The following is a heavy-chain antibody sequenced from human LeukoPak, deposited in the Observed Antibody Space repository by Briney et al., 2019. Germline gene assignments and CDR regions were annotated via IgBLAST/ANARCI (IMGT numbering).Heavy chain of an antibody. CDR1: GGSIGSYY. J-gene: IGHJ5*02. V-gene: IGHV4-59*01. CDR2: IYYSGST. D-gene: IGHD2-8*01. Sequence: PSETLSLTCTVSGGSIGSYYWSWIRQPPGKGLEWIGYIYYSGSTNYNPSLKSRVTISVDTSKNQFSLKLSSVTAADTAVYYCARDKGYCTNGVCYYNWFDPWGQGTLVTVSS. CDR3: ARDKGYCTNGVCYYNWFDP.